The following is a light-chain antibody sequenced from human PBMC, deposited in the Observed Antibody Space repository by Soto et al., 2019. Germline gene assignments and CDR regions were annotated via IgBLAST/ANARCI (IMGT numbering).Light chain of an antibody. J-gene: IGLJ3*02. CDR1: IGHSSYI. CDR2: LEGSGSY. CDR3: ETWDSNTHTV. V-gene: IGLV4-60*02. Sequence: QLVLTQSSSASASLGSSVKLTCTLSIGHSSYIIAWHQQQPGKAPRYLMKLEGSGSYNKGSGVPDRFSGSSSGADRYLTISNLQFEDEADYYCETWDSNTHTVFGGGTQLTVL.